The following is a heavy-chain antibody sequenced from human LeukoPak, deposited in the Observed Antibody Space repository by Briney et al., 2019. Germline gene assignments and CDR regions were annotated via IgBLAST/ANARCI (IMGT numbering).Heavy chain of an antibody. CDR1: GYTFTGYY. Sequence: ASVKVSCKASGYTFTGYYMHWVRQAPGQGLEWMGWINPNSGGTNYAQKFQGRVTMTRDTSISTAYMELSRLRSDDTAVYYCARDRAQWLGDNWFDPWGQGALVTVSS. J-gene: IGHJ5*02. V-gene: IGHV1-2*02. D-gene: IGHD6-19*01. CDR3: ARDRAQWLGDNWFDP. CDR2: INPNSGGT.